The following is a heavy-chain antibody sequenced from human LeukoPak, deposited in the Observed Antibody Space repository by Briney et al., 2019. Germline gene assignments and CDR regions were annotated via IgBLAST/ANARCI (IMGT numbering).Heavy chain of an antibody. D-gene: IGHD6-13*01. J-gene: IGHJ4*02. V-gene: IGHV1-2*02. CDR2: INPNSGGT. Sequence: ASVKVSCKASGYTFTGYYMHWVRRAPGQGLEWMGWINPNSGGTKYAQKFQGRVTMTRDTSISTAYMELSRLRSDDTAVYYCARDLSPYRIAAAATDYWGQGTLVTVSS. CDR3: ARDLSPYRIAAAATDY. CDR1: GYTFTGYY.